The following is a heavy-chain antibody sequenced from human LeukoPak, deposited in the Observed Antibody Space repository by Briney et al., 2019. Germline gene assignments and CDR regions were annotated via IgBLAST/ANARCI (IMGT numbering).Heavy chain of an antibody. D-gene: IGHD3-3*01. Sequence: GGSLRLSCAASGFTFSSYAMTWVRRAPGKGLERVSGITRGGGTYYADSVKGRFTISRDNSKNTLYLQMSSLRAEDTAVYYCVRGITTPDCWGQGTLVTVSS. CDR2: ITRGGGT. J-gene: IGHJ4*02. V-gene: IGHV3-23*01. CDR3: VRGITTPDC. CDR1: GFTFSSYA.